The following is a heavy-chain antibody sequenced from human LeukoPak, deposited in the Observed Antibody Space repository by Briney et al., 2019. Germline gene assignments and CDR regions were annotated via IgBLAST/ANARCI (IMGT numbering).Heavy chain of an antibody. V-gene: IGHV4-39*01. CDR2: IYYSGST. CDR1: GGSISSSSYY. Sequence: SETLSLTCTVSGGSISSSSYYWGWIRQPPGKGLEWIGSIYYSGSTYYNPSLKSRVTISVDTSKNQFSLKLSSVTAADTAVYYCVRHLIRRDYSSGWSQSRYYYYYMDVWGKGTTVTISS. D-gene: IGHD6-19*01. J-gene: IGHJ6*03. CDR3: VRHLIRRDYSSGWSQSRYYYYYMDV.